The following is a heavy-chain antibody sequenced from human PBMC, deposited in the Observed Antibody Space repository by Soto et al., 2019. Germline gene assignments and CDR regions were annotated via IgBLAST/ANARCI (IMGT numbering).Heavy chain of an antibody. V-gene: IGHV3-30*18. Sequence: PGGSLRLSCAASGFTFSSYGMHWVRQAPGKGLEWVAVISYDGSNKYYADSVKGRFTISRDNSKNTLYLQMNSLRAEDTAVYYCAKGLLRYDFWSGTACHQTAHYYYYYMDVWGKGTTVTVSS. CDR1: GFTFSSYG. CDR3: AKGLLRYDFWSGTACHQTAHYYYYYMDV. J-gene: IGHJ6*03. D-gene: IGHD3-3*01. CDR2: ISYDGSNK.